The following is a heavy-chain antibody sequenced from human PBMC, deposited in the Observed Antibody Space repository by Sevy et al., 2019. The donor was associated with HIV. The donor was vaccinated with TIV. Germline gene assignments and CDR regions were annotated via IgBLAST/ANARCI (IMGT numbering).Heavy chain of an antibody. CDR1: GGSISSSSYY. CDR2: IYYSGST. V-gene: IGHV4-39*01. Sequence: SETLSLTCTVSGGSISSSSYYWGWIRQPPGKGLEWIGSIYYSGSTYYNPSLKSRVTISVDTSKNQFSLKLSSVTAADTAVYYWARHEGEITYYYDSSGYTVDYWGQGTLVTVSS. D-gene: IGHD3-22*01. CDR3: ARHEGEITYYYDSSGYTVDY. J-gene: IGHJ4*02.